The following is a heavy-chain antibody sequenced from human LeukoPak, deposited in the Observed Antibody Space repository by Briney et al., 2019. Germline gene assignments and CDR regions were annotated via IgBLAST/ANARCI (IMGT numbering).Heavy chain of an antibody. D-gene: IGHD1-26*01. CDR3: ARSRAFNSGAFDP. CDR1: GFTFNKYA. J-gene: IGHJ5*02. Sequence: GRSLRLSCAASGFTFNKYAMHWVRQAPGKGLEWVAVVSYAGSTEYYVDSVKGRFTISRDNSKNTVYLQMNSLRAEDTAVYYCARSRAFNSGAFDPWGQGSLVTVSS. V-gene: IGHV3-30-3*01. CDR2: VSYAGSTE.